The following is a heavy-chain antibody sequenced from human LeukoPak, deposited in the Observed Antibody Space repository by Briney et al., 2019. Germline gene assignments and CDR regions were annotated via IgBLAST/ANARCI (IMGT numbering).Heavy chain of an antibody. CDR1: GYTFTSYY. CDR3: ALDGGWFDP. J-gene: IGHJ5*02. V-gene: IGHV1-46*01. Sequence: ASVKVSCKASGYTFTSYYMHWVRQAPGQGLEWMGIINPSGGSTSYAQNFQGRVTMTRDTSTSTVYMELIGLRSEDTAVYYCALDGGWFDPWGQGTLVTVSS. CDR2: INPSGGST.